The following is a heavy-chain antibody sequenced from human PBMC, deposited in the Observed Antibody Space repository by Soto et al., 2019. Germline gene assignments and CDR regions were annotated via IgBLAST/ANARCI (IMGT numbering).Heavy chain of an antibody. CDR2: IYHSGST. V-gene: IGHV4-38-2*01. J-gene: IGHJ6*02. Sequence: SETLCVTWGVSEYYISSGYGLGWIRQPPGKGLEWIGSIYHSGSTYYNPSLKSRVTISVDTSKNQFSLKLSSVTAADTAVYYCARTFPILYFMDVWGQGTTVTVSS. CDR3: ARTFPILYFMDV. D-gene: IGHD2-15*01. CDR1: EYYISSGYG.